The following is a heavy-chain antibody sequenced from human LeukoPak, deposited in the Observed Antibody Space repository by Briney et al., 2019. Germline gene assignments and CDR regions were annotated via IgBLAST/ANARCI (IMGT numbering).Heavy chain of an antibody. V-gene: IGHV4-34*01. CDR1: GGSFSGHY. J-gene: IGHJ4*02. D-gene: IGHD3-22*01. Sequence: PSETLSLTCAVYGGSFSGHYWSWIRQPPGKGLEWIGEINHSGSTNYNPSLKSRVTISVDTSKNQFSLKLSSLTAADTAVYYCATNPYYYDSSGSDYWGQGTLVTVSS. CDR3: ATNPYYYDSSGSDY. CDR2: INHSGST.